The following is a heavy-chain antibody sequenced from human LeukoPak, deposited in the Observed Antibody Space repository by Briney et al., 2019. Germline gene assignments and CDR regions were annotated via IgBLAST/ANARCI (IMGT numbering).Heavy chain of an antibody. J-gene: IGHJ6*03. D-gene: IGHD5-18*01. CDR2: IYYSGST. Sequence: SSETLSLTCTVSAGSISSSSYYWGWIRQPPGKGLEWIGSIYYSGSTYHSPSLKSRVTISVDTSKNQFSLKLSSVTAADTAVYYCARGYNYGSGRVYYYSYMDVWGKGTTVTVSS. CDR3: ARGYNYGSGRVYYYSYMDV. V-gene: IGHV4-39*01. CDR1: AGSISSSSYY.